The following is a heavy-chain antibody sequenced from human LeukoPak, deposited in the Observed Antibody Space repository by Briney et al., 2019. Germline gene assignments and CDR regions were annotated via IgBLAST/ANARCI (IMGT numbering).Heavy chain of an antibody. J-gene: IGHJ1*01. V-gene: IGHV1-2*02. CDR3: PRGYYDSSDCEYLQH. CDR1: GYSFTGNY. Sequence: ASVKVSCKASGYSFTGNYMHWVRQAPGQGLEWMGWINPNSGDTNFAQKFQGRVTMTRDTSISTVYMELSRLRSDDTAVFYCPRGYYDSSDCEYLQHWGQGTLVTVPS. D-gene: IGHD3-22*01. CDR2: INPNSGDT.